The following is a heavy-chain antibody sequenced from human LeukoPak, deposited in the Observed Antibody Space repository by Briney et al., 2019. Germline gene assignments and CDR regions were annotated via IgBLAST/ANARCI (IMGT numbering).Heavy chain of an antibody. D-gene: IGHD1-26*01. J-gene: IGHJ4*02. Sequence: PSETLSLTCTVSGGSISSSSYYWGWIRQPPGKGLEWIGSIYYSGSTYYNPSLKSRVTISVDTSKNQFSLKLSSVTAADTAVYYCARLEWELLFADYWGQGTLVTVSP. CDR1: GGSISSSSYY. CDR2: IYYSGST. V-gene: IGHV4-39*01. CDR3: ARLEWELLFADY.